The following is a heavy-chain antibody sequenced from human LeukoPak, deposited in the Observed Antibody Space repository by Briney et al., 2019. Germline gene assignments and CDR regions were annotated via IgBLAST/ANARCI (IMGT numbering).Heavy chain of an antibody. CDR1: GYTFTNYG. Sequence: GASVKVSCKTSGYTFTNYGINWVRQAPGQGPEWMGWISGYNGKTNYAQKFQGRATMTTDTSTSTAYMELRSLRSDDTAVYYCARDDYGDYVSYFQHWGQGTLVIVSS. J-gene: IGHJ1*01. D-gene: IGHD4-17*01. V-gene: IGHV1-18*01. CDR2: ISGYNGKT. CDR3: ARDDYGDYVSYFQH.